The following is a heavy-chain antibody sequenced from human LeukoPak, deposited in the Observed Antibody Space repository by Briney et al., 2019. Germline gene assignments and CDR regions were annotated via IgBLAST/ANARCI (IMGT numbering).Heavy chain of an antibody. D-gene: IGHD2-15*01. CDR2: MNPNSGNT. CDR3: ARVSSGDCSGGSCYSPLFYGMDV. CDR1: GYTFTSYD. V-gene: IGHV1-8*01. Sequence: ASLKGFCKASGYTFTSYDIKWGRQATGQRLEGMGWMNPNSGNTGYAQKFQGRVTMTRNTSISTAYMELSSLRSEDTAVYYCARVSSGDCSGGSCYSPLFYGMDVWGQGTTVTVSS. J-gene: IGHJ6*02.